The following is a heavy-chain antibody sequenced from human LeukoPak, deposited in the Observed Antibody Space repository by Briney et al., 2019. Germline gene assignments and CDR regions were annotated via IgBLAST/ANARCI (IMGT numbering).Heavy chain of an antibody. CDR1: GGSISSNIYY. V-gene: IGHV4-39*01. CDR3: ARSYCSTTTCYAVWAFDI. Sequence: KPSETLSLTCTVSGGSISSNIYYWGWIRQPPGKGLEWIGSVYYSGSTYCNPSLKSRVTISVDTSKSQFSLNLSSVTAADTAVYFCARSYCSTTTCYAVWAFDIWGQGTMVTVSS. J-gene: IGHJ3*02. CDR2: VYYSGST. D-gene: IGHD2-2*01.